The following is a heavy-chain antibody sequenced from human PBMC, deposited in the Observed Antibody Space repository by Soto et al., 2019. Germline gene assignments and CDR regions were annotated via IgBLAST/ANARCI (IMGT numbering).Heavy chain of an antibody. CDR3: ARDALKYYDSAGRHAC. V-gene: IGHV3-48*02. CDR2: ISTSSSPR. CDR1: GFTFRHYS. D-gene: IGHD3-16*01. J-gene: IGHJ4*02. Sequence: GGSLRLSCAASGFTFRHYSMHWVRQAPGKGLEWVAYISTSSSPRYYADSVKGRVTISRDNDRKSIYLEMSSLRDEDTAIYYCARDALKYYDSAGRHACWGPGTLVTVSS.